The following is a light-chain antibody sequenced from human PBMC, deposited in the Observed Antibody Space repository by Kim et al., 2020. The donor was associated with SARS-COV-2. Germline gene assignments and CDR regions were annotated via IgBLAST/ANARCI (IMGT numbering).Light chain of an antibody. CDR1: SLRSYY. Sequence: SSELTQDPAVSVALGQTVRITCKGDSLRSYYATWYQQKPGQAPLLVIYGKNNRPSGIPDRFSGSRSGNTASFTITGTQAGDEADYYCTSLDRNDNVVFGG. CDR2: GKN. J-gene: IGLJ2*01. V-gene: IGLV3-19*01. CDR3: TSLDRNDNVV.